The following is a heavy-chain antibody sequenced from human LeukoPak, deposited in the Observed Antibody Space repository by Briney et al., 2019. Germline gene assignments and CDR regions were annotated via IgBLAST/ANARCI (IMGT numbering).Heavy chain of an antibody. J-gene: IGHJ4*02. CDR3: ASIYDYYGSGSNFDY. CDR2: ISSSGSTI. Sequence: PGGSLRLSCAVSVFTFSSSEMNWVRQAPGKGLEWVSYISSSGSTIYYADSVKGRFTISRDNAKNSLYLQMNSLRAEDTAVYYCASIYDYYGSGSNFDYWGQGTLVTVSS. CDR1: VFTFSSSE. D-gene: IGHD3-10*01. V-gene: IGHV3-48*03.